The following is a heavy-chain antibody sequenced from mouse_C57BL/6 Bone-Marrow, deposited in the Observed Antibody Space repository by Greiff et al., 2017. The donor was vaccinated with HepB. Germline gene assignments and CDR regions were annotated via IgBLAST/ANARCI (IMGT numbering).Heavy chain of an antibody. Sequence: EVQLQQSGTVLARPGASVKMSCKTSGYTFTSYWMHWVKQRPGQGLEWIGAIYPGNSDTSYNQKFKGKAKLTAVTSASTAYMELSSLTNEDSAVYYCTRSRVYYDYVHWYFDVWGTGTTVTVSS. J-gene: IGHJ1*03. D-gene: IGHD2-4*01. CDR3: TRSRVYYDYVHWYFDV. V-gene: IGHV1-5*01. CDR1: GYTFTSYW. CDR2: IYPGNSDT.